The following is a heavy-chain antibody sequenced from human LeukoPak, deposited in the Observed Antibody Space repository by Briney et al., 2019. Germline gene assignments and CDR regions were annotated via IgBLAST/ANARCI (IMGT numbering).Heavy chain of an antibody. Sequence: GGSLRLSCAASGFTFSAYAMSWVRQAPGKGLEWVSGISDSGTNTFHADSVKGRFTISRVNSKNMLYLQMNSLRAEDTAVYYCARVGLHCSGGSCYDYWGQGTLVTVSS. V-gene: IGHV3-23*01. CDR3: ARVGLHCSGGSCYDY. CDR2: ISDSGTNT. D-gene: IGHD2-15*01. CDR1: GFTFSAYA. J-gene: IGHJ4*02.